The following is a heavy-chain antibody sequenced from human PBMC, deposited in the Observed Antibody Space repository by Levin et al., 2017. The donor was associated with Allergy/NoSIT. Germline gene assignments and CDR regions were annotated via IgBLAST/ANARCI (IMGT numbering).Heavy chain of an antibody. CDR3: ARDRIAVAGTAYYYDGMDV. J-gene: IGHJ6*02. V-gene: IGHV3-53*01. CDR1: GFTVSSNY. Sequence: GGSLRLSCAASGFTVSSNYMSWVRQAPGKGLEWVSVIYSGGSTYYADSVKGRFTISRDNSKNTLYLQMNSLRAEDTAVYYCARDRIAVAGTAYYYDGMDVWGQGTTVTVSS. D-gene: IGHD6-19*01. CDR2: IYSGGST.